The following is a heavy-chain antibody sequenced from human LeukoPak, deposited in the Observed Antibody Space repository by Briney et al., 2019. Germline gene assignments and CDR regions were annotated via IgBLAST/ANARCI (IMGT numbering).Heavy chain of an antibody. V-gene: IGHV3-23*01. CDR2: INNSGGST. Sequence: XSXVXXXPGKGLEGVSAINNSGGSTYYADSVKGRFTISRDNSKNTLYLQMNSLRAEDTAVYYCANTRGSSSAFDYWGQGTLVTVSS. D-gene: IGHD1-26*01. CDR3: ANTRGSSSAFDY. J-gene: IGHJ4*02.